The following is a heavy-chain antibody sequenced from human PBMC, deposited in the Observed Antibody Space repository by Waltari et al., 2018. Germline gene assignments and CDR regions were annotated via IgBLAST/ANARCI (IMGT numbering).Heavy chain of an antibody. J-gene: IGHJ4*02. CDR3: ARQGSYYDSSGYYPPVDY. CDR1: GYSFTSYW. Sequence: EVQLVQSGSAVNKPGESLQISCKGSGYSFTSYWLGWARQMPGNGLEWMGIIYPGDSETRYSPSFQGQVTISADKSISTAYLQWSSLKASDTAMYYCARQGSYYDSSGYYPPVDYWGQGTLVTVSS. D-gene: IGHD3-22*01. CDR2: IYPGDSET. V-gene: IGHV5-51*01.